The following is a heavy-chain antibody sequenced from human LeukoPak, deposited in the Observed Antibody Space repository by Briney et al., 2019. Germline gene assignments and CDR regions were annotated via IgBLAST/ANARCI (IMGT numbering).Heavy chain of an antibody. V-gene: IGHV1-58*02. D-gene: IGHD3-9*01. J-gene: IGHJ5*02. CDR1: GFTFRSSA. Sequence: SVEVSCKASGFTFRSSAIQWVRQARGQRLEWIGWIVVGSGKTNYARKFQERVTITRDMSTSTAHMELSSLRSEDTAVYYCAAELDDDIMTGYSQPWGQGTLVTASS. CDR3: AAELDDDIMTGYSQP. CDR2: IVVGSGKT.